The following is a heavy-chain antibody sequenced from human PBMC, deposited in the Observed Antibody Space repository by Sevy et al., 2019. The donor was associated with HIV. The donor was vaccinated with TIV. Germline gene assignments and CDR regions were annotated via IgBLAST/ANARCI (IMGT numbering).Heavy chain of an antibody. CDR3: ARINYDSSDDAFDI. J-gene: IGHJ3*02. D-gene: IGHD3-22*01. CDR2: ISSSGSTI. V-gene: IGHV3-11*01. Sequence: GGSLRLSCAASGFTFSDYYMSWIRQAPGKGLEWVSYISSSGSTIYYADSVKGRFTISRDNAKNSLYLQMNSLRAEDTAVYYCARINYDSSDDAFDIWGQGKMVTVSS. CDR1: GFTFSDYY.